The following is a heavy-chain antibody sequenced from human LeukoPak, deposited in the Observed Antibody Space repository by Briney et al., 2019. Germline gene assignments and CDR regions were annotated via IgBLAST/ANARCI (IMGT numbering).Heavy chain of an antibody. J-gene: IGHJ4*02. CDR1: GYTFTGYY. CDR2: IIPIFGTA. Sequence: GASVKVSCKASGYTFTGYYMHWVRQAPGQGLEWMGRIIPIFGTANYAQKFQGRVTITTDESTSTAYMELSSLRSEDTAVYYCASHYYDSSGYGDLDYWGQGTLVTVSS. V-gene: IGHV1-69*05. CDR3: ASHYYDSSGYGDLDY. D-gene: IGHD3-22*01.